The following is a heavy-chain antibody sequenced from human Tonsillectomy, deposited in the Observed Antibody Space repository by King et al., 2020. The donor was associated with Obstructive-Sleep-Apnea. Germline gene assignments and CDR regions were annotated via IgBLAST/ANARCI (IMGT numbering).Heavy chain of an antibody. D-gene: IGHD3-10*01. CDR1: GGSFSGYY. Sequence: VQLQQWGAGLLKPSETLSLTCGVYGGSFSGYYWSWIRQPPGKGLEWIGEINHSGSTNYNPSLKSRVTISVDTSKNQFSLKLSSVTAADTAVYYCARGQYYGSGSYWKSYYYYFGWTSGAKGPRSPSP. J-gene: IGHJ6*02. CDR2: INHSGST. CDR3: ARGQYYGSGSYWKSYYYYFGWTS. V-gene: IGHV4-34*01.